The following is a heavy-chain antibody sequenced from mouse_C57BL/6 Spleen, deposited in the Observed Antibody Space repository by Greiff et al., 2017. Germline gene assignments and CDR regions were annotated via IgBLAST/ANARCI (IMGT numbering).Heavy chain of an antibody. J-gene: IGHJ2*01. V-gene: IGHV1-53*01. CDR1: GYTFTSYW. CDR2: INPSNGGN. Sequence: QVQLKQPGTELVKPGASVKLSCKASGYTFTSYWMHWVKQRPGHGLEWIGNINPSNGGNNYNEKFKSKATLTVDKSSSTAYMQLSSLTSEDSAVYYCARGRLLPLFDYWGQGTTLTVSS. D-gene: IGHD2-3*01. CDR3: ARGRLLPLFDY.